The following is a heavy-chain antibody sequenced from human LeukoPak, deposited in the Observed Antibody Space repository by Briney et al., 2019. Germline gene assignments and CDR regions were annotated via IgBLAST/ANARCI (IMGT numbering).Heavy chain of an antibody. CDR3: ARGFRDGPFDC. J-gene: IGHJ4*02. CDR2: INRNGDST. CDR1: GFTFDDYG. Sequence: GGSLRLSCEASGFTFDDYGMSWVRQLPGKGLEWVSGINRNGDSTDYAGSVKGRFTISRDNAKNSHFLQMNSLRVEDTALYYCARGFRDGPFDCWGQGTLVTVSS. V-gene: IGHV3-20*04. D-gene: IGHD5-24*01.